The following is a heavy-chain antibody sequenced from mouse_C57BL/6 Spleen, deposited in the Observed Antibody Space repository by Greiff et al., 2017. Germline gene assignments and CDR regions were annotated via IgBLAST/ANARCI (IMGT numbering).Heavy chain of an antibody. J-gene: IGHJ4*01. CDR1: GYTFTSYW. CDR3: ARVRVYDYDSFRAMEY. D-gene: IGHD2-4*01. V-gene: IGHV1-55*01. CDR2: IYPGSGST. Sequence: QVQLQQPGAELVKPGASVKLSCKASGYTFTSYWITWVKQRPGQGLEWIGDIYPGSGSTNYNEKFKSKATLTVDPSSSTADMQLSSLTAEDSAVYDWARVRVYDYDSFRAMEYRGQVTSVTVS.